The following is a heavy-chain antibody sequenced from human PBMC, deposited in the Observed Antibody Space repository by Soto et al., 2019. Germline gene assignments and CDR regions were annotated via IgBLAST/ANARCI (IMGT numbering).Heavy chain of an antibody. V-gene: IGHV3-30*18. CDR1: GFTFISYG. CDR2: ISYDGSNK. J-gene: IGHJ5*02. CDR3: AKGGGEFDP. Sequence: PGGSLRLSCAASGFTFISYGMHWVRQAPGKGLEWVAVISYDGSNKYYADSVKGRFTISRDNSKNTLYLQMNSLRAEDTAVYYCAKGGGEFDPWGQGTLVTVSS. D-gene: IGHD3-16*01.